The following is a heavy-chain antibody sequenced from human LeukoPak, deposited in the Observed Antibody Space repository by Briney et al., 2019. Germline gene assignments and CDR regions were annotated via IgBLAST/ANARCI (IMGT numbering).Heavy chain of an antibody. Sequence: ASVTVSFKASGYTFTSYGISWVRQAPGQGLEWMGWISAYNGNTNYAQKLQGRVTITTDTSTSTAYMELRSLRSDDTAVYYCARDGYQNSNWFDPWGQGTLVTVSS. V-gene: IGHV1-18*01. J-gene: IGHJ5*02. CDR3: ARDGYQNSNWFDP. CDR2: ISAYNGNT. D-gene: IGHD5-12*01. CDR1: GYTFTSYG.